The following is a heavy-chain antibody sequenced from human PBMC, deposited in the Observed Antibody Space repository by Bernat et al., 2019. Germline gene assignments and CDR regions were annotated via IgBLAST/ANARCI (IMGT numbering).Heavy chain of an antibody. Sequence: QITLKESGPTLVKPTQTLTLTCTFSGFSLSTSGVGVGWIRQPPGKALEWLALIYWDDDKRYSPSLKSRLTITKDTSKNQVVLTMTNMDPVDTATYYCAYDRYGDLRYNWFDPWGQGTLVTVFS. D-gene: IGHD4-17*01. CDR2: IYWDDDK. CDR1: GFSLSTSGVG. V-gene: IGHV2-5*02. CDR3: AYDRYGDLRYNWFDP. J-gene: IGHJ5*02.